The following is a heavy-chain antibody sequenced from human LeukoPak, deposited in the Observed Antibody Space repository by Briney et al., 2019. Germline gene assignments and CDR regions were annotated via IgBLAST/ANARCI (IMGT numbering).Heavy chain of an antibody. D-gene: IGHD3-10*01. Sequence: GGSLRLSCAASRFIFNDYSMSWVRQAPGKGLEWISHISTSGAAIFYADSVEGRFTISRDNPKKSLYLQINSLRVEDTAVYYCARAPPYNHGAGTFYYFDYWGQGTLVTV. CDR3: ARAPPYNHGAGTFYYFDY. CDR1: RFIFNDYS. J-gene: IGHJ4*02. CDR2: ISTSGAAI. V-gene: IGHV3-11*01.